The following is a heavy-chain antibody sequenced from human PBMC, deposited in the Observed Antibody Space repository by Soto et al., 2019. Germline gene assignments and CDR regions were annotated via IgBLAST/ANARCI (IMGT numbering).Heavy chain of an antibody. CDR2: IDPSDSYT. D-gene: IGHD3-10*01. V-gene: IGHV5-10-1*01. CDR1: GYRFTSCS. CDR3: ASRLYGSGGSPFDY. J-gene: IGHJ4*02. Sequence: PGVSLKISWKDSGYRFTSCSRSWERQMPGKGLEWMGRIDPSDSYTNYSPSFQGHVTISADKSIRTAYLQWSSLKASDTAMYYCASRLYGSGGSPFDYWGQGTLVTVSS.